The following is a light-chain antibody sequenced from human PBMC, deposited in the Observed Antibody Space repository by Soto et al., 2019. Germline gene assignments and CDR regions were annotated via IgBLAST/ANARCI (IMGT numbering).Light chain of an antibody. Sequence: EIVLTQSPATLSLYPGERATLSCGASQSVTISHLALYQQKPGLAPRLLVYGASSRATGIPDRFSGRGSWTGFTLTSSRLEPEDFGVYYCPQYGSLSWTFGQGTKVDFK. CDR3: PQYGSLSWT. CDR1: QSVTISH. J-gene: IGKJ1*01. CDR2: GAS. V-gene: IGKV3D-20*01.